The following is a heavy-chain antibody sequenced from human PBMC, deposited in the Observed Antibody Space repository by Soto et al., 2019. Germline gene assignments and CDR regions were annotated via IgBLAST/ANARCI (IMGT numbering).Heavy chain of an antibody. V-gene: IGHV1-69*13. CDR1: GGTFSSYA. J-gene: IGHJ6*02. Sequence: ASVKVSCKASGGTFSSYAISWVRQAPGQGLEWMGGIIPIFGTANYAQKFQGRVTITADESTSTAYMELSSLRSEDTAVYYCAGLPPNYYDSSGRYYYYGMDVWGQGTTVTVSS. D-gene: IGHD3-22*01. CDR2: IIPIFGTA. CDR3: AGLPPNYYDSSGRYYYYGMDV.